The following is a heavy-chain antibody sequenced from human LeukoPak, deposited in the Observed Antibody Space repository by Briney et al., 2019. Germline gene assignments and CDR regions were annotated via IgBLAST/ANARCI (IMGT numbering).Heavy chain of an antibody. CDR3: ARTQRIAVTLNYYYYMDV. CDR1: GGSISGGSISGYY. Sequence: SETLSLTCSVSGGSISGGSISGYYWSWIRQPAGKGLEWIGRIYTSGSPNYNPSLKSRVTISIDTSKNQFSLKLSSVTAADTAVYYCARTQRIAVTLNYYYYMDVWGKGTTVTVSS. J-gene: IGHJ6*03. D-gene: IGHD4-17*01. V-gene: IGHV4-61*02. CDR2: IYTSGSP.